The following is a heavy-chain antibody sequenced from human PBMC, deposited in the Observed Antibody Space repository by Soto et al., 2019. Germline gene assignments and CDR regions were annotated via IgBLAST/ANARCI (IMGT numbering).Heavy chain of an antibody. CDR2: ISGSGGST. Sequence: GGSLRLSCAASGFTFSSYAMSLVRQAPGKGLEWVSAISGSGGSTYYADSVKGRFTISRDNSKNTLYLQMNSLRAEDTAVYYCAKPIVVPAAIRSGGMDVWGQGTTVTVSS. CDR3: AKPIVVPAAIRSGGMDV. D-gene: IGHD2-2*01. J-gene: IGHJ6*02. CDR1: GFTFSSYA. V-gene: IGHV3-23*01.